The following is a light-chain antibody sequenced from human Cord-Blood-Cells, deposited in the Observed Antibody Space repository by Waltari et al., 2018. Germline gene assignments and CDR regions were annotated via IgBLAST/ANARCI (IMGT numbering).Light chain of an antibody. CDR2: KVS. V-gene: IGKV2-30*02. Sequence: DVVVTQSPLSLPVTLGQPASISCRSSQSLVHSDGNTYLNWFQQRPGQSPRRLIYKVSNRDSGVPVRFSGSGSGTDFTLKISRVEAEDVGVYYCMQGTHWPITFGQGTRLEIK. J-gene: IGKJ5*01. CDR3: MQGTHWPIT. CDR1: QSLVHSDGNTY.